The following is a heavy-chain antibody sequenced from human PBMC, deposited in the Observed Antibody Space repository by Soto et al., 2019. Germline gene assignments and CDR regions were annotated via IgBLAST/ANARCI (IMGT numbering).Heavy chain of an antibody. CDR2: ISGSGSNT. CDR1: GFTFSSYA. CDR3: AKRRATEAYFDY. V-gene: IGHV3-23*01. J-gene: IGHJ4*02. Sequence: EVQLLESGGGLVQPGGSLRLSCAASGFTFSSYALSWVRLAPGKGLEWVSDISGSGSNTYYTGSVKGRFTVSRDNSKNTLHLQMNSLRAEDTAVYYCAKRRATEAYFDYWGQGTLVTVSS.